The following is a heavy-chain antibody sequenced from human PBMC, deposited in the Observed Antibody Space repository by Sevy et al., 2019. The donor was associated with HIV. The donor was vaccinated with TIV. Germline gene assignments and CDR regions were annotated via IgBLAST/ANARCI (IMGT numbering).Heavy chain of an antibody. CDR1: EFRLGNYA. V-gene: IGHV3-23*01. CDR3: AKDLYYDNSLFDY. Sequence: GGSLRLSCVASEFRLGNYAMTWVRQAPGKGLEWVSGISGSGGGSYYAVSVKGRFTISRDNSKNTLYLQMNSLRAEDTDMYYCAKDLYYDNSLFDYWGQGILVTVSS. CDR2: ISGSGGGS. J-gene: IGHJ4*02. D-gene: IGHD3-22*01.